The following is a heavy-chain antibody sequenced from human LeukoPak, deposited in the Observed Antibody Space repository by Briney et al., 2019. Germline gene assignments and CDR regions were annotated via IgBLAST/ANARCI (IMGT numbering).Heavy chain of an antibody. Sequence: ASVKVSCKASGYTFTGYYMHWVRQAPGQGLEWMGWINPNSGGTNYAQKFQGRVTMTRDTSISTAYMELSSLRSEDTAVYYCAREKNHDRYYFDYWGQGTLVTVSS. CDR3: AREKNHDRYYFDY. V-gene: IGHV1-2*02. J-gene: IGHJ4*02. CDR2: INPNSGGT. CDR1: GYTFTGYY.